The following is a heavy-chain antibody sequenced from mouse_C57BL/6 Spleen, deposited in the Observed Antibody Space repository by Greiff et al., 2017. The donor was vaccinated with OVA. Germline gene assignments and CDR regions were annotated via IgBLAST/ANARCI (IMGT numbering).Heavy chain of an antibody. J-gene: IGHJ3*01. D-gene: IGHD2-4*01. CDR3: AREGIYYDYDNWFAY. Sequence: VQLQQPGAELVRPGSSVKLSCKASGYTFTSYWMDWVKQRPGQGLEWIGNIYPSDSETHYNQKFKDKATLTVDKSSSTAYMQLSSLTSEDSAVYYCAREGIYYDYDNWFAYWGQGTLVTVSA. CDR2: IYPSDSET. CDR1: GYTFTSYW. V-gene: IGHV1-61*01.